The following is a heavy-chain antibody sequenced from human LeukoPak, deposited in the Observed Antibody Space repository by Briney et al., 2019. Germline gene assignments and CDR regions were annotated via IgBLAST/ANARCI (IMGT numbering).Heavy chain of an antibody. Sequence: GGSLRLSCAASGFTFSSYGMSWVRQAPGKGLEWVSAISGSGGRTYYADSVKGRFTISRDNSKNTLYLQMNSLRADDTAVYYCAKGNGDHAIHPDYWGQGTLVTVSS. V-gene: IGHV3-23*01. CDR3: AKGNGDHAIHPDY. CDR1: GFTFSSYG. J-gene: IGHJ4*02. CDR2: ISGSGGRT. D-gene: IGHD4-17*01.